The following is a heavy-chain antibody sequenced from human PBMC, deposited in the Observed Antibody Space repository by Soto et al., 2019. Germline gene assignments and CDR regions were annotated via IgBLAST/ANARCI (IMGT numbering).Heavy chain of an antibody. D-gene: IGHD5-12*01. Sequence: ASVKVSCKASGGTFSSYAISWVRQAPGQGLEWMGGIIPIFGTANYAQKFQGRVTITADESTSTAYMELSSLRSEDTAVYYCVSEAEPYVDIVATMSWGQGTLVTVSS. CDR1: GGTFSSYA. V-gene: IGHV1-69*13. CDR2: IIPIFGTA. CDR3: VSEAEPYVDIVATMS. J-gene: IGHJ5*02.